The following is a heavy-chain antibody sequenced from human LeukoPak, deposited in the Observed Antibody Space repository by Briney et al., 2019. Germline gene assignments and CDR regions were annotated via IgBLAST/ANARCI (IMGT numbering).Heavy chain of an antibody. V-gene: IGHV4-59*08. CDR3: ARHPFATPFDH. J-gene: IGHJ4*02. CDR2: VFYTGDT. CDR1: GASISSFY. Sequence: SETLSLTCAVSGASISSFYWSWIRQPPGKGLEWIGYVFYTGDTNYNPSLKSRVTVSLDTFKSQVSLSLTSVTAADTAVYYCARHPFATPFDHWGRGTLVTVSS.